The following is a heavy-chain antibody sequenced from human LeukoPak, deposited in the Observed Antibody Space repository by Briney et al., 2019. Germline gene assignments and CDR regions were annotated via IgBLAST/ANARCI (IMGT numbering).Heavy chain of an antibody. CDR3: ARVVAAGTSNYYYYYMDV. V-gene: IGHV4-59*11. CDR2: IYYSGST. D-gene: IGHD6-13*01. Sequence: SETLSLTCTVSGGSISSHYRSWIRQPPGKGLEWIGYIYYSGSTNYNPSLKSRVTISVDTSKNQFSLKLSSVTAADTAVYYCARVVAAGTSNYYYYYMDVWGKGTTVTVSS. J-gene: IGHJ6*03. CDR1: GGSISSHY.